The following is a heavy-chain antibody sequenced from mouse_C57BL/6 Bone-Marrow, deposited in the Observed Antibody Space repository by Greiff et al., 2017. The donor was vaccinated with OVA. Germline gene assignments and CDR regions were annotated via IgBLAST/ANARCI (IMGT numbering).Heavy chain of an antibody. V-gene: IGHV5-4*03. CDR2: ISDGGSYT. CDR3: ASPYGNYEEGRGDY. J-gene: IGHJ4*01. Sequence: EVMLVESGGGLVKPGGSLKLSCAASGFTFSSYAMSWVRQTPEKRLEWVATISDGGSYTYYPDNVKGRFTISRDNAKNNLYLQMSHLKSEDTAMYYCASPYGNYEEGRGDYWGQGTSVTVSS. D-gene: IGHD2-1*01. CDR1: GFTFSSYA.